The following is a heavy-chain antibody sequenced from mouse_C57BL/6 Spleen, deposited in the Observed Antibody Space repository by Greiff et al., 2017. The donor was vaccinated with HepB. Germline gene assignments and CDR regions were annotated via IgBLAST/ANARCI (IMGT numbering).Heavy chain of an antibody. CDR2: IYPGDGDT. D-gene: IGHD2-3*01. CDR1: GYAFSSSW. V-gene: IGHV1-82*01. Sequence: VKLQESGPELVKPGASVKISCKASGYAFSSSWMNWVKQRPGKGLEWIGRIYPGDGDTNYNGKFKGKATLTADKSSSTAYMQLSSLTSEDSAVYFCARRNDGYWNWGQGTTLTVSS. J-gene: IGHJ2*01. CDR3: ARRNDGYWN.